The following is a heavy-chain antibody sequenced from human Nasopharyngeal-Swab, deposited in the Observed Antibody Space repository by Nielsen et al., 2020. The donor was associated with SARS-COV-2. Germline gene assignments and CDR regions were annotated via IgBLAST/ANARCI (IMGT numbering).Heavy chain of an antibody. D-gene: IGHD4-17*01. J-gene: IGHJ4*02. Sequence: WIRQPPGKGLEWVSVIYSGGSTYYADSGKGRFTISRDNSKNTLYLQMNSLRAEDTAVYYCARDQYGDYGDYWGQGTLVTVSS. CDR3: ARDQYGDYGDY. V-gene: IGHV3-53*01. CDR2: IYSGGST.